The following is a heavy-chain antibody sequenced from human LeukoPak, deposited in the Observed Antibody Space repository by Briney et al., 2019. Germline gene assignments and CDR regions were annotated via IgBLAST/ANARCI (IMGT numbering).Heavy chain of an antibody. J-gene: IGHJ5*02. CDR1: GFTFNIYA. CDR3: ARDRPNYHESNGHYYNRDGDH. CDR2: MCGSAGCT. D-gene: IGHD3-10*01. Sequence: GGSLRLSCAASGFTFNIYAMSWVRLAPGKGLQWVASMCGSAGCTYYEDSVRGRFTISRENSKNILYLQMNSLRAEDTAIYYCARDRPNYHESNGHYYNRDGDHWGQGTLVTVSS. V-gene: IGHV3-23*01.